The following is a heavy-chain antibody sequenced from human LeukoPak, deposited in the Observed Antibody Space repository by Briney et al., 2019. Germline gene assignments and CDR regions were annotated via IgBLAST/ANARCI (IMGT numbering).Heavy chain of an antibody. CDR2: ISVGGDST. J-gene: IGHJ6*02. D-gene: IGHD5-24*01. CDR3: AKDQFYYYGMDV. Sequence: GGSLRLSCAASVFTFSSYTMRWVRQAPRKGRQWVSAISVGGDSTYYADSVKGRFTISRDNSKNTLYLQMNSLRAEDTAVYFCAKDQFYYYGMDVWGQGTTVTVSS. CDR1: VFTFSSYT. V-gene: IGHV3-23*01.